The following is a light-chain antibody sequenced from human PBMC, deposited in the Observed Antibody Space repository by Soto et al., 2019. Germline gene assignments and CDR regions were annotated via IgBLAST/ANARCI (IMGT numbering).Light chain of an antibody. J-gene: IGKJ4*01. CDR1: QSISNR. CDR2: DAS. Sequence: DIQMTQSPSTLSASVGDRVTITCRASQSISNRLACYQQKPGEAPKVLIYDASILESGVPSRFSGSRSGTEFTLIISSLQPDDYATYYCQQYNSYSPLTFGGGTKVDIK. V-gene: IGKV1-5*01. CDR3: QQYNSYSPLT.